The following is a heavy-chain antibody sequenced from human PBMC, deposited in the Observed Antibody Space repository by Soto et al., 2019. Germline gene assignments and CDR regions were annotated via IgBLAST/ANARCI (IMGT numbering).Heavy chain of an antibody. D-gene: IGHD6-19*01. J-gene: IGHJ3*01. Sequence: SETLSLTCAVYGGSFSGYFWNWIRQTPGKGLEWIGKVNHNGRNNYNPSLKSRVTISLDMTKNQISLKLTSVTAADTAVYYGARGGSSDWQVAFDFWGQGTMVTVSS. CDR1: GGSFSGYF. CDR3: ARGGSSDWQVAFDF. V-gene: IGHV4-34*01. CDR2: VNHNGRN.